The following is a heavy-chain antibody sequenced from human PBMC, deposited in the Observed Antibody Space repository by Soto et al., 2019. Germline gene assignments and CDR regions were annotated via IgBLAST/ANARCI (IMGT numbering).Heavy chain of an antibody. CDR3: ARDRDMGSRGGAVAYYFDY. Sequence: QVQLVQSGAEVKKPGASVKVSCKASGYTFTSYAMHWVRQAPGQRLEWMGWINAGNGNTKYSQKFQGRVTITRDTSASTAYMELSSLRSEDTAVYYCARDRDMGSRGGAVAYYFDYWGQGTLVTVSS. J-gene: IGHJ4*02. D-gene: IGHD6-19*01. V-gene: IGHV1-3*01. CDR2: INAGNGNT. CDR1: GYTFTSYA.